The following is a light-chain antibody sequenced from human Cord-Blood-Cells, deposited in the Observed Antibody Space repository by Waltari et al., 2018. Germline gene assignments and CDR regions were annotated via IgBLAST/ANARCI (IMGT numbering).Light chain of an antibody. Sequence: SSELTQDPAVSVALGQTVRITCQGNSTRSYSANRYQQKPGQAPVLVIYGKNNRPSGIPDRFSGSSSGNTASLTITGAQAEDEADYYCNSRDSSGNHWVFGGGTKLTVL. CDR3: NSRDSSGNHWV. V-gene: IGLV3-19*01. CDR1: STRSYS. CDR2: GKN. J-gene: IGLJ3*02.